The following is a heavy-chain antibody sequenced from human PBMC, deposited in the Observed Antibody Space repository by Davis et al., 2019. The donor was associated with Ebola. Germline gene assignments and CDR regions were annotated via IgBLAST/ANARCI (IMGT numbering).Heavy chain of an antibody. Sequence: PSETLSLTCAVYGGSFSGYYWSWIRQPPGKGLEWIGEINHSGSTNYNPSLKSRVTISVDTSKNQFSLKLSSVTAADTAVYYCARQDYDSSGYDYFDYWGQGALVTVSS. CDR3: ARQDYDSSGYDYFDY. CDR1: GGSFSGYY. CDR2: INHSGST. D-gene: IGHD3-22*01. J-gene: IGHJ4*02. V-gene: IGHV4-34*01.